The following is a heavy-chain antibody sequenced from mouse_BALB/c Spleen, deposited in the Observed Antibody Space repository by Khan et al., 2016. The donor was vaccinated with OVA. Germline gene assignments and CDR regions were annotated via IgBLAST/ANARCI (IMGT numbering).Heavy chain of an antibody. CDR3: ATYFYGSSRYFDY. J-gene: IGHJ2*01. CDR2: IDPANGNS. V-gene: IGHV14-3*02. CDR1: GFNIKDTY. Sequence: VQLKESGSEFVKPGASVRLSCTASGFNIKDTYMHWVKQRPEQGLEWIGRIDPANGNSKYDPQFQGKAPITADPSSNTAYLQLSSLTSEDTAVYYCATYFYGSSRYFDYWGQGTTLTVSS. D-gene: IGHD1-1*01.